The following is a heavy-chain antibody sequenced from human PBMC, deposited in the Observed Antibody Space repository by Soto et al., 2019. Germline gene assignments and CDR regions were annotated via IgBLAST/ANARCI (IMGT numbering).Heavy chain of an antibody. V-gene: IGHV1-18*01. J-gene: IGHJ4*02. D-gene: IGHD3-10*01. CDR2: ISAYNGNT. CDR3: ARGVTYYYGSGSYYPFDY. Sequence: ASVKVSCKASGYTFTSYGISWVRQAPGQGLEWMGWISAYNGNTNYAQKLQGRVTMTTDTSTSTAYMELRSLRSDDTAVYYCARGVTYYYGSGSYYPFDYWGQGTLVTVSS. CDR1: GYTFTSYG.